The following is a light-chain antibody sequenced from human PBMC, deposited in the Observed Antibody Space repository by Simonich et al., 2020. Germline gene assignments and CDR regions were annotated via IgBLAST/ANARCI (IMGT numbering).Light chain of an antibody. CDR3: CSYAGSSTWV. CDR1: SSVVGSYNL. J-gene: IGLJ3*02. V-gene: IGLV2-23*01. CDR2: EGS. Sequence: QSALTQPASVSGSPGQSLTISFTGTSSVVGSYNLVSWYQQHPGKAPKLMIYEGSKRPSGVSNRFSGSKSGNTASLTISGLQAEDEADYYCCSYAGSSTWVFGGGTKLTVL.